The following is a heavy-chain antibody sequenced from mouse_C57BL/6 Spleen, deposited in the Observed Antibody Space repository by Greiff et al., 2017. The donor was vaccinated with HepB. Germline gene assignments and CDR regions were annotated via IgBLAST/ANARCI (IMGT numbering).Heavy chain of an antibody. CDR2: ISDGGSYT. CDR3: ARESIYYDYFDY. Sequence: EVKVVESGGGLVKPGGSLKLSCAASGFTFSSYAMSWVRQTPEKRLEWVATISDGGSYTYYPDNVKGRFTISRDNAKNNLYLQMSHLKYEDTAMYYCARESIYYDYFDYWGQGTTLTVSS. J-gene: IGHJ2*01. CDR1: GFTFSSYA. D-gene: IGHD2-1*01. V-gene: IGHV5-4*01.